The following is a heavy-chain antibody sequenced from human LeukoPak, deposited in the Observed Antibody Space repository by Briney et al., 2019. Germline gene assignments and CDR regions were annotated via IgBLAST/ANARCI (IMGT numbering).Heavy chain of an antibody. CDR1: GGTFSSYA. V-gene: IGHV1-69*01. CDR3: ARDLRDSSGYYYPLGY. D-gene: IGHD3-22*01. CDR2: IIPIFGAP. J-gene: IGHJ4*02. Sequence: SVKVSCKASGGTFSSYAISWVRQAPGQGLESMGGIIPIFGAPNYAQKFQGRVTITADESTSTAYMELSSLRSEDTAVYYCARDLRDSSGYYYPLGYWGQGTLVTVSS.